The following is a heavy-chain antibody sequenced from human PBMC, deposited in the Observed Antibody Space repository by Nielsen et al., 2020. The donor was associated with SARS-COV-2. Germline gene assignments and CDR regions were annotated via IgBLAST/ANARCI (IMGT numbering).Heavy chain of an antibody. CDR3: ARDLEVGRGYPFHY. Sequence: ASVKVSCKASGYTFTAYAIHWVRQDPGQRLEWMGWISAYNGNTNYAQKLQGRVTMTRDTSTSTVYLELSSLRSEDTAVYYCARDLEVGRGYPFHYWGQGTLVTVSS. D-gene: IGHD3-16*02. J-gene: IGHJ4*02. CDR2: ISAYNGNT. V-gene: IGHV1-3*01. CDR1: GYTFTAYA.